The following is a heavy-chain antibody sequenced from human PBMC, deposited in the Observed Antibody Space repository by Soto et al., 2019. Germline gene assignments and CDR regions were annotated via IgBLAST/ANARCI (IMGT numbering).Heavy chain of an antibody. D-gene: IGHD2-15*01. CDR1: GYTFTSYY. Sequence: ASVKVSCKASGYTFTSYYMHWVRQAPGQGLEWMGIINPSGGSTSYAQKFQGRVTMTRDTSTSTVYMELSSLRSEDTAVYYCARDLAYCSGGSCLGHWFDPWGQGTLVTVPS. CDR2: INPSGGST. CDR3: ARDLAYCSGGSCLGHWFDP. V-gene: IGHV1-46*01. J-gene: IGHJ5*02.